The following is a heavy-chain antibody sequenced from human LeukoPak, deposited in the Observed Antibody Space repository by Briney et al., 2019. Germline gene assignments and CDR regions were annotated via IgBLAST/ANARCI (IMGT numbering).Heavy chain of an antibody. CDR3: ARGHLEWPSPPFDY. Sequence: GASVKVSCKASGYTFTSYAMHWVRQAPGQRLEWMGWINAGNGNTKYSQKFQGRVTITRDTSASTAYMELSSLRSEDTAVYYCARGHLEWPSPPFDYWGQGTLVTVSS. CDR2: INAGNGNT. V-gene: IGHV1-3*01. CDR1: GYTFTSYA. J-gene: IGHJ4*02. D-gene: IGHD3-3*01.